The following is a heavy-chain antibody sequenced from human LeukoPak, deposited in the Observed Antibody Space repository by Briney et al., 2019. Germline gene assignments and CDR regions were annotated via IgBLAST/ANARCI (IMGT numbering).Heavy chain of an antibody. V-gene: IGHV4-34*01. CDR3: ARGNYGSGPPLYYYYYGMDV. D-gene: IGHD3-10*01. CDR1: GGSFSCYY. J-gene: IGHJ6*02. CDR2: INHSGSS. Sequence: SETLSLTCAAYGGSFSCYYWSWIRQPPGKGLEWMGEINHSGSSNHNPSRQRRGTIPVDTSKNQFSLKLSSVTAADTAVYYCARGNYGSGPPLYYYYYGMDVWGQGTTVTVSS.